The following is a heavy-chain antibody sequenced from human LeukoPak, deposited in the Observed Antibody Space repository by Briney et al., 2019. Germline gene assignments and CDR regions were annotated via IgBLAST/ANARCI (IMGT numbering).Heavy chain of an antibody. J-gene: IGHJ3*02. CDR2: INPNSGGT. V-gene: IGHV1-2*02. D-gene: IGHD2-15*01. CDR3: ARALWWLRSDDAFDI. CDR1: GYTFTGYY. Sequence: ASVKVPCKASGYTFTGYYMHWGRQAPGQGLEWMGWINPNSGGTNYAQKFQGRVTMTRDTSISTAYMELSRLRSDDTVVYYCARALWWLRSDDAFDIWGQGTMVTVSS.